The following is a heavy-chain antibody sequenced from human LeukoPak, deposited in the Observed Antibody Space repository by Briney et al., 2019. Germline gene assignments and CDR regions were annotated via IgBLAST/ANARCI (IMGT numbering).Heavy chain of an antibody. V-gene: IGHV3-73*01. CDR1: GFTFSSHG. Sequence: GGSLRLSCAASGFTFSSHGMNWVRQASGKGLEWVGRIRSKVYSYTTEYAASVQGRFTISRDDSKNTAYLEMSSLKTEDTAMYYCTRYGGNYDYWGQGTLVTVSS. CDR3: TRYGGNYDY. D-gene: IGHD4-23*01. J-gene: IGHJ4*02. CDR2: IRSKVYSYTT.